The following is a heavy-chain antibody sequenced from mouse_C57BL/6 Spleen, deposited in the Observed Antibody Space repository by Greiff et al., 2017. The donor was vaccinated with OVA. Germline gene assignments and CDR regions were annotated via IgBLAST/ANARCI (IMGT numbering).Heavy chain of an antibody. CDR1: GYTFTSYW. CDR3: ARREGYSNYDWYFDV. D-gene: IGHD2-5*01. V-gene: IGHV1-64*01. J-gene: IGHJ1*03. CDR2: IHPNSGST. Sequence: QVQLQQSGAELVKPGASVKLSCKASGYTFTSYWMHWVKQRPGQGLEWIGMIHPNSGSTNYNEKFKSKATLTVDKSSSTAYMQLSSLTSEDSAVYYCARREGYSNYDWYFDVWGTGTTVTVSS.